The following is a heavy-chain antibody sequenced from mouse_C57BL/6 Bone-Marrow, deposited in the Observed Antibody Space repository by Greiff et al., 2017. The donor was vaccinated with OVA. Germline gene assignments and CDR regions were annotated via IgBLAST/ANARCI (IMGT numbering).Heavy chain of an antibody. CDR1: GYTFTSYW. CDR2: IYPGSGST. V-gene: IGHV1-55*01. Sequence: QVQLQQSGAELVKPGASVKMSCKASGYTFTSYWITWVKQRPGQGLEWIGDIYPGSGSTNYNEKFKSKATLTVDTSSSTAYMQLSSLTSEDSAVYYCAREDPNWDWAWFAYWGQGTLVTVSA. D-gene: IGHD4-1*01. J-gene: IGHJ3*01. CDR3: AREDPNWDWAWFAY.